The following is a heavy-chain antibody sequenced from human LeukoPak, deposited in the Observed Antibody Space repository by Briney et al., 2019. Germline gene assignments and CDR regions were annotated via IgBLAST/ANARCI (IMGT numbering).Heavy chain of an antibody. V-gene: IGHV3-33*01. Sequence: GSLRLSCAASGFTFSSYGMHWVRQAPGKGLEWVAVMWYDGSNKYYADSVKGRFTISRDNSKNTLYLQMNSLRAEDTAVYYCARESGQWLAGGFDYWGQETLVTVSS. CDR3: ARESGQWLAGGFDY. J-gene: IGHJ4*02. D-gene: IGHD6-19*01. CDR1: GFTFSSYG. CDR2: MWYDGSNK.